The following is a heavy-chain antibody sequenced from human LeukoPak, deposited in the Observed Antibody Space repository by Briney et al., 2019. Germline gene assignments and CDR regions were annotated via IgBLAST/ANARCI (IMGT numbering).Heavy chain of an antibody. CDR3: AKLGYCSSTSCNWDYYYMDV. J-gene: IGHJ6*03. CDR2: ISGSGGST. V-gene: IGHV3-23*01. D-gene: IGHD2-2*01. CDR1: GFTFSSYA. Sequence: GGSLRLSCAASGFTFSSYAVSWVRQAPGKGLEWVSAISGSGGSTYYADSVKGRFTISRDNSKNTLYLQMNSLRAEDTAVYYCAKLGYCSSTSCNWDYYYMDVWGKGTTVTIS.